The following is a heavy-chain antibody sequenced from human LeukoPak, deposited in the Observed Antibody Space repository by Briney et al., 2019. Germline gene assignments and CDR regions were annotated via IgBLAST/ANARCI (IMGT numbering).Heavy chain of an antibody. CDR3: ARVPDAVHPFDN. V-gene: IGHV3-15*01. CDR2: IKSKTDGGTT. D-gene: IGHD2-2*01. Sequence: GGSLRLSCAASGFTFSNAWMSWVRQAPGKGLEWVGRIKSKTDGGTTDYAAPVKGRFTISRDDSKNTLYLQMNSLKTEDTAVYYCARVPDAVHPFDNWGQGTLVTVSS. CDR1: GFTFSNAW. J-gene: IGHJ4*02.